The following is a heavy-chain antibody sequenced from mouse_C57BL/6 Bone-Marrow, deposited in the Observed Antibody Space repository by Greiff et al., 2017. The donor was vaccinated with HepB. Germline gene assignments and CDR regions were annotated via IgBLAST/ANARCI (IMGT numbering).Heavy chain of an antibody. CDR2: ILPGSGST. Sequence: VMLVESGAELMKPGASVKLSCKATGYTFTGYWIEWVKQRPGHGLEWIGEILPGSGSTNYNEKFKGKATFTADTSYNTAYMQLSSLTTEDSAIYYCARWGTTVVATRWYFDVWGTGTTVTVSS. J-gene: IGHJ1*03. CDR1: GYTFTGYW. D-gene: IGHD1-1*01. V-gene: IGHV1-9*01. CDR3: ARWGTTVVATRWYFDV.